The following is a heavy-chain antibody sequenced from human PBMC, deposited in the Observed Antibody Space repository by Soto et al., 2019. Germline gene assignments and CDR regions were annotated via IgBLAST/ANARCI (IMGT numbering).Heavy chain of an antibody. Sequence: GGSLRLSCTASGFTFGDYAMSWFRQAPGKGLEWVGFIRSKAYGGTTEYAASVKGRFTISRDDSKSIAYLQMNSLKTEDTAVYYCTRDRYGDQPWYFDYWGQGTLVTVSS. D-gene: IGHD4-17*01. CDR1: GFTFGDYA. CDR2: IRSKAYGGTT. V-gene: IGHV3-49*03. CDR3: TRDRYGDQPWYFDY. J-gene: IGHJ4*02.